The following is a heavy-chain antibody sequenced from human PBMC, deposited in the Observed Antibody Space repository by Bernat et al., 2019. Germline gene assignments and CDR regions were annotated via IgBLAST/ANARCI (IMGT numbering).Heavy chain of an antibody. CDR1: GFTFSNAW. D-gene: IGHD4-11*01. V-gene: IGHV3-15*07. CDR3: TTLLLQYESVDY. J-gene: IGHJ4*02. CDR2: IKSKTDGGTT. Sequence: EVQLVESGGGLVKPGGSLRLSCAASGFTFSNAWMNWVRQAPGKGLEWVGRIKSKTDGGTTGYAAPVKGRFTISRDDSKNTLYLQMNSLKTEDTAVYYCTTLLLQYESVDYWGQGTLVTVSS.